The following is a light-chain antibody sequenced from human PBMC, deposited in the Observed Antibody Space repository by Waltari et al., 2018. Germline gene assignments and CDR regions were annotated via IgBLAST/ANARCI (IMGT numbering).Light chain of an antibody. CDR1: SSNIGNNA. V-gene: IGLV1-36*01. J-gene: IGLJ1*01. Sequence: QSVLTQPPSVSEAPRQRVTISCSGSSSNIGNNAVNWYQQRPGKAPKLLIYYDDLLPSGVSDRFSGSKSGTSASLAISGLQSEDEADYYCAAWDDSLSGYVFGTGTKVTVL. CDR2: YDD. CDR3: AAWDDSLSGYV.